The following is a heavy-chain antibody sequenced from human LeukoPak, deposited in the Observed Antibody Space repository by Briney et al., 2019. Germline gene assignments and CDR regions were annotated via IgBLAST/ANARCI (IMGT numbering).Heavy chain of an antibody. CDR1: GGSINSYY. J-gene: IGHJ4*02. D-gene: IGHD5-18*01. Sequence: SETLSLTCTVSGGSINSYYWCWIRQPAGKGLEWIGRIYSGGSTNYNPSLKSRVTMSVDTSKNQFSLKLGSVTAADTAVYYCARDEQGYAYFDYWGQGTLVTVSS. CDR2: IYSGGST. V-gene: IGHV4-4*07. CDR3: ARDEQGYAYFDY.